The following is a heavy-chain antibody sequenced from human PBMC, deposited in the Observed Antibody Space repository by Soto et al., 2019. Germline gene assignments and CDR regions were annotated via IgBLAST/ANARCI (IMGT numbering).Heavy chain of an antibody. Sequence: TVSGGSISSGGYYWSWIRQHPGKGLEWIGYIYYSGSTYYNPSLKSRVTISVDTSKNQFSLKLSSVTAADTAVYYCARDTAPRHDAFDIWGQGTMVTVSS. CDR1: GGSISSGGYY. V-gene: IGHV4-31*03. J-gene: IGHJ3*02. D-gene: IGHD5-18*01. CDR2: IYYSGST. CDR3: ARDTAPRHDAFDI.